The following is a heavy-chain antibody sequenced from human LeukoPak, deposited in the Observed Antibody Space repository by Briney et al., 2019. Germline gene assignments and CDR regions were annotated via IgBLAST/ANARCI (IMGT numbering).Heavy chain of an antibody. CDR2: INHSGST. Sequence: SETLSLTXTVSGGSISSSSYYWGWIRQPPGKGLEWIGEINHSGSTNYNPSLKSRVTISVDTSKNQFSLKLSSVTAADTAVYYCGRGRYSSGTYDYWGQGTLVTVSS. J-gene: IGHJ4*02. CDR3: GRGRYSSGTYDY. V-gene: IGHV4-39*07. D-gene: IGHD6-19*01. CDR1: GGSISSSSYY.